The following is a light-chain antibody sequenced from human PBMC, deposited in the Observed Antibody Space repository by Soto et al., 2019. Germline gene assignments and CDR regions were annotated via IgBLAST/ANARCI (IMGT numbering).Light chain of an antibody. CDR3: LHYNDWPRWT. CDR2: GAS. CDR1: QSVSNN. Sequence: EIVMTQSPATLSVSPGERGTRSCRASQSVSNNLAWYQQQPGQAPRLLIYGASTTASGIPARFSASGSGTEFTLTISSLQSEDFAVYYCLHYNDWPRWTFGQGTKVDIK. J-gene: IGKJ1*01. V-gene: IGKV3-15*01.